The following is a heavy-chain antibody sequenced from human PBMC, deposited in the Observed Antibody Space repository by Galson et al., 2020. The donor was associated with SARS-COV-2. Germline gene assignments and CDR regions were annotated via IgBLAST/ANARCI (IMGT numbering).Heavy chain of an antibody. CDR3: AISFQYSSSWAHLPNYFDY. D-gene: IGHD6-13*01. Sequence: SVQVSCKASGGTFSSYAISWVRQAPGQGLEWMGGIIPIFGTANYAQKFQGRVTITADESTSTAYMELSSLRSEDTAVYYCAISFQYSSSWAHLPNYFDYWGQGTLVTVSS. CDR1: GGTFSSYA. V-gene: IGHV1-69*13. CDR2: IIPIFGTA. J-gene: IGHJ4*02.